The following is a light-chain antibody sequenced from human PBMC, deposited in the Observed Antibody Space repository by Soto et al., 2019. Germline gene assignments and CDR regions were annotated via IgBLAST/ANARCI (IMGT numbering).Light chain of an antibody. V-gene: IGKV1-33*01. J-gene: IGKJ4*02. Sequence: DIKMTQSPVSLSASEGDRVTITCQASQDIHTYLDWYQQKPGKAPRLLISGASNRAPGVPSRFSGRGSGTDFTFTITRLQPEDFAAYYCQHCANCPSTFGGGTKVDIK. CDR2: GAS. CDR1: QDIHTY. CDR3: QHCANCPST.